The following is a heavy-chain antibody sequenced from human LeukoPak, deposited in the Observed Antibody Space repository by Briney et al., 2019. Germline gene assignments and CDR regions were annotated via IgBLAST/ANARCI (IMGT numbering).Heavy chain of an antibody. CDR3: ASSPPSQQLVPYYYMDV. CDR2: ISYDGSNK. J-gene: IGHJ6*03. Sequence: GGSLRLSCAASGFTFSSYGMHWVRQAPGKGLEWVAVISYDGSNKYYADSVKGRFTISRDNAKNSLYLQMNSLRAEDTALYYCASSPPSQQLVPYYYMDVWGKGTTVTVSS. CDR1: GFTFSSYG. D-gene: IGHD6-13*01. V-gene: IGHV3-30*03.